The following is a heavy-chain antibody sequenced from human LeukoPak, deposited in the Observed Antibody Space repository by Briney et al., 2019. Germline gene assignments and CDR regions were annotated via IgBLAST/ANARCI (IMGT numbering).Heavy chain of an antibody. Sequence: SETLSLTCTVSGGSISSSSYYWSWIRQPPGKGLEWIGYIYSSGYTDYNPSLKSRVTISVDTSSNQLSLNLSSVTAADTAVYYCARVGYSSELDYWGHGAPVTVSS. V-gene: IGHV4-61*01. J-gene: IGHJ4*01. CDR3: ARVGYSSELDY. D-gene: IGHD6-19*01. CDR2: IYSSGYT. CDR1: GGSISSSSYY.